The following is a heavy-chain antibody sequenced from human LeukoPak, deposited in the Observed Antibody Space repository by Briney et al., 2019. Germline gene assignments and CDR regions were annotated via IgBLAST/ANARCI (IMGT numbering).Heavy chain of an antibody. D-gene: IGHD4-17*01. J-gene: IGHJ6*04. CDR2: IIPIFGTA. CDR1: GGTFSSYA. CDR3: ARSQNSYGDYVFHYYYYGMDV. Sequence: SVKVSCKASGGTFSSYAISWVRQAPGQGLEWMGGIIPIFGTANYAQKFQGRVTITADESTSTAYMELSSLRSEDTAVYYCARSQNSYGDYVFHYYYYGMDVWGKGTTVTVSS. V-gene: IGHV1-69*01.